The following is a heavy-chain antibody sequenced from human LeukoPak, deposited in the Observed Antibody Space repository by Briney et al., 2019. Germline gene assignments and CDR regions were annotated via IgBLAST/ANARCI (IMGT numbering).Heavy chain of an antibody. Sequence: SGGSLRLSCAASGSTFSSYGMHWVRQAPGKGLEWVAFIRYDGINKYYADSVKGRFTISRDNSKNSLYPQMNSLRAEDTAVYYCAELGITMIGGVWGKGTTVTISS. V-gene: IGHV3-30*02. D-gene: IGHD3-10*02. J-gene: IGHJ6*04. CDR1: GSTFSSYG. CDR2: IRYDGINK. CDR3: AELGITMIGGV.